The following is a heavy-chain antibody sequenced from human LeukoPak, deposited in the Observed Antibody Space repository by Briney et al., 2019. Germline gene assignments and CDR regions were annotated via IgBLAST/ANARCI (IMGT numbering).Heavy chain of an antibody. V-gene: IGHV3-72*01. D-gene: IGHD2-2*01. CDR3: TREGRYCSSTSCYVCLDF. CDR2: IKNKANSYTT. Sequence: GRSLRLSCAASGFXFSDHYIDWVRQAPGKGLEWVGRIKNKANSYTTEYAASVKGRFTVSREDSKNALYLQMNSLKTEDTAVYYCTREGRYCSSTSCYVCLDFWGQGTLVTVSS. CDR1: GFXFSDHY. J-gene: IGHJ4*02.